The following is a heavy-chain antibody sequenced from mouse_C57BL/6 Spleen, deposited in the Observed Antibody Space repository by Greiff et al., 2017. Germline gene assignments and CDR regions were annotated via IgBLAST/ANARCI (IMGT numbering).Heavy chain of an antibody. D-gene: IGHD2-2*01. CDR3: ARMWLRVYYAMYY. CDR1: GYTFTDYN. V-gene: IGHV1-18*01. CDR2: INPNNGGT. J-gene: IGHJ4*01. Sequence: VQLQQSGPELVKPGASVKIPCKASGYTFTDYNMDWVKQSHGKSLEWMGAINPNNGGTIYNQKFKGRATLTVDKSSSTAYMALRSLTSEDTSVYYCARMWLRVYYAMYYWGQGTSVTVSS.